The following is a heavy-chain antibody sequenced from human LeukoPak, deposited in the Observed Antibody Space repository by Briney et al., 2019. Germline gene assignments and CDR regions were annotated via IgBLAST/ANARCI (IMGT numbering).Heavy chain of an antibody. Sequence: SETLSLTCTVSGGSISSYYWTWIRQTPGRGLEWIGQIYYIGSTNYNPSLKSRVTFSVDTSKNQFSLKLSFVTAADTAVYYCARRSHLVGAPFDIWGQGTMVTVSS. D-gene: IGHD1-26*01. CDR3: ARRSHLVGAPFDI. V-gene: IGHV4-59*08. CDR1: GGSISSYY. J-gene: IGHJ3*02. CDR2: IYYIGST.